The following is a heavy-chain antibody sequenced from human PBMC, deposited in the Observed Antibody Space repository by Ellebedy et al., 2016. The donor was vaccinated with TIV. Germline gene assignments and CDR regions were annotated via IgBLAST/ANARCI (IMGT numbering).Heavy chain of an antibody. CDR1: GYTLTELS. V-gene: IGHV1-24*01. CDR2: FDPEDGET. D-gene: IGHD6-13*01. CDR3: ARAMARSSTPIDY. J-gene: IGHJ4*02. Sequence: AASVKVSCKVSGYTLTELSMHWVRQAPGKGLEWMGGFDPEDGETIYAQKFQGRVTITADKSTSTACMELSSLRSEDTAVYYCARAMARSSTPIDYWGQGTLVTVSS.